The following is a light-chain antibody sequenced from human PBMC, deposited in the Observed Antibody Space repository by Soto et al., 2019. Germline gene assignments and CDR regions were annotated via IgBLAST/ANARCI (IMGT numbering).Light chain of an antibody. CDR2: GAS. J-gene: IGKJ1*01. V-gene: IGKV3-15*01. CDR1: QSVSNN. Sequence: EIGLTQSPDTLSLSPGERATLSCRASQSVSNNYLAWYQQKPGQAPRLLIYGASTRATGIPARFSGSGSGTEFTLTISSLQSEDFAVYYCQQYNNWPRGFGQGTKVDIK. CDR3: QQYNNWPRG.